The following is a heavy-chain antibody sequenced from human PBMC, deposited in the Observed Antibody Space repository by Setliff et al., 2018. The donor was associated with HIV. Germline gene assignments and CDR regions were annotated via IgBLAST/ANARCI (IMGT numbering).Heavy chain of an antibody. CDR2: INPSGGST. D-gene: IGHD6-13*01. CDR1: GYTFTSYY. Sequence: GASVKVSCKASGYTFTSYYMHWVRQAPGQGLEWIGIINPSGGSTSYAQRFQGRVTMTRDTSTSTVYMELSSLRSEDTAVYYCARDPGYSTSWYYFDYWGQGTLVTSPQ. J-gene: IGHJ4*02. CDR3: ARDPGYSTSWYYFDY. V-gene: IGHV1-46*01.